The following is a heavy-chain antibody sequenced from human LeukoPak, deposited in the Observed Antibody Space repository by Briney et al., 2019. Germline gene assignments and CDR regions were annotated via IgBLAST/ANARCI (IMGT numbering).Heavy chain of an antibody. J-gene: IGHJ3*02. V-gene: IGHV3-30*04. CDR1: GFTLSSYA. CDR2: ISYDGSNK. Sequence: GGSLRLSCAASGFTLSSYAMHWVRQAPGKGLEWVAVISYDGSNKYYADSVKGRFTISRDNSKNTLYLQMNSLRAEDTAVYYCARDPPKDSGSYYAAFDIWGQGTMVTVSS. D-gene: IGHD1-26*01. CDR3: ARDPPKDSGSYYAAFDI.